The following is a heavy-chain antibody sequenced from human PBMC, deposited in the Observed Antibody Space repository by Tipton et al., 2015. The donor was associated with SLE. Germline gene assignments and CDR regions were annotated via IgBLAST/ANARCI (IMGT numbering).Heavy chain of an antibody. V-gene: IGHV4-39*01. Sequence: TLSLTCTVSGGSINSRIYYWGWIRQSPGKGLEYIASIYYSGNTYSNPSPRSRLAISVDTSKNQSSLKLNSVTAADTAVYYCARLVDSSSFYHYYMDVWGTGATVTVSS. J-gene: IGHJ6*03. D-gene: IGHD6-6*01. CDR2: IYYSGNT. CDR3: ARLVDSSSFYHYYMDV. CDR1: GGSINSRIYY.